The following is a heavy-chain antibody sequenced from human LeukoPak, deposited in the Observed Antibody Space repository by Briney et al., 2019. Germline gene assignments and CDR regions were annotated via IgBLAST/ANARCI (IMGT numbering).Heavy chain of an antibody. CDR3: ARGRTHYYDSSGYVAWFDP. Sequence: GASVKVSCKASGYTFTSYDINWVRQATGQGLEWMGRIIPIFGIANYAQKFQGRVTITADKSTSTAYMELSSLRSEDTAVYYCARGRTHYYDSSGYVAWFDPWGQGTLVTVSS. J-gene: IGHJ5*02. V-gene: IGHV1-69*04. CDR2: IIPIFGIA. CDR1: GYTFTSYD. D-gene: IGHD3-22*01.